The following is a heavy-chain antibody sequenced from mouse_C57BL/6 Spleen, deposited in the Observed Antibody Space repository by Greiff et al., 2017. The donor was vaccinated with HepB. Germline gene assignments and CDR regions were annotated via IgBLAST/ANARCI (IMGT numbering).Heavy chain of an antibody. Sequence: VQLQQSGPELVKPGDSVKISCKASGYSFTGYFMNWVMQSHGKSLEWIGRINPYNGDTFYNQKFKGKATLTVDKSSSTAHMELRSLTSEDSAVYYCARYDYYGSRYFDYWGQGTTLTVSS. V-gene: IGHV1-20*01. CDR3: ARYDYYGSRYFDY. D-gene: IGHD1-1*01. CDR1: GYSFTGYF. CDR2: INPYNGDT. J-gene: IGHJ2*01.